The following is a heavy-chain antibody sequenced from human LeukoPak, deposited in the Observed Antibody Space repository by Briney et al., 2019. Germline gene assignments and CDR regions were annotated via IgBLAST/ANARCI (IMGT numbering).Heavy chain of an antibody. CDR1: GFTLTNYG. Sequence: GGSLRLSCAASGFTLTNYGMHWVRQAPGKGLEWVSFIRFDGSNRYYADSVKGRFTISRDTYKSTLYLQMDRLRSNDTAVYFCARETSGGSYYDLWGRGTLVTVSS. CDR3: ARETSGGSYYDL. V-gene: IGHV3-30*02. J-gene: IGHJ2*01. D-gene: IGHD1-26*01. CDR2: IRFDGSNR.